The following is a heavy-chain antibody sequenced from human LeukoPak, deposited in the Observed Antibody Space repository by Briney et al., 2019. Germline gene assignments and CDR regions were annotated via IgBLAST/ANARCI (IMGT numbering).Heavy chain of an antibody. V-gene: IGHV3-9*01. CDR3: AKAGTAVTSGLGAFDI. J-gene: IGHJ3*02. D-gene: IGHD4-17*01. Sequence: PGGSLRLSCAASGFTFDDYAMHWVRQAPGKGLEWVSGISWNSGSIGYADSVKGRFTISRDNAKNSLYLQMNSLRAEDTALYYCAKAGTAVTSGLGAFDIWGQGTMVTVSS. CDR1: GFTFDDYA. CDR2: ISWNSGSI.